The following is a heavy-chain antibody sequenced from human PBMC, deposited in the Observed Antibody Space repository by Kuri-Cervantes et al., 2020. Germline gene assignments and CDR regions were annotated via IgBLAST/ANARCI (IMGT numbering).Heavy chain of an antibody. Sequence: SVKVSCKASGGTFSSYTISWVRQAPGQGLEWMGRIIPILGIANYAQKFQGRVTITADKSTSTAYMELSSLRSEDTAVYYCARVRSYLRRSPRENWFDPWGQGTLVTVSS. CDR3: ARVRSYLRRSPRENWFDP. CDR2: IIPILGIA. CDR1: GGTFSSYT. J-gene: IGHJ5*02. D-gene: IGHD3-10*01. V-gene: IGHV1-69*02.